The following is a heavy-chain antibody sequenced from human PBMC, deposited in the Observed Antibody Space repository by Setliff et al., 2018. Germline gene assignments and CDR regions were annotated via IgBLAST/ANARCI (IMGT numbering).Heavy chain of an antibody. D-gene: IGHD5-12*01. Sequence: ASVKVSCKASGYTFTGYYIHWVRQAPGQRLEWMGRINPNTGGTEYAQRFQGRVTMTSDTSITTAYMEVDSLTSDDTAVYYCVRGPGPSVVVAMPFDRWGQGTLVTVSS. CDR2: INPNTGGT. CDR3: VRGPGPSVVVAMPFDR. V-gene: IGHV1-2*06. CDR1: GYTFTGYY. J-gene: IGHJ4*02.